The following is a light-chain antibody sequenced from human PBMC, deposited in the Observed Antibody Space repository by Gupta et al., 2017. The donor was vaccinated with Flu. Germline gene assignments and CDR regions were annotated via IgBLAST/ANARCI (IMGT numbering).Light chain of an antibody. Sequence: NFMLTQPHSVSESPGKTVTISCTRSSGSIDTNYVQWYQQRPDSSPTIVILVYNLRPSVVPDRFSFSVANSANSASLTTFGLKTEDEDYYYWPSYASIKGYCVFGEGTKLTVL. CDR2: VYN. J-gene: IGLJ3*02. CDR3: PSYASIKGYCV. CDR1: SGSIDTNY. V-gene: IGLV6-57*01.